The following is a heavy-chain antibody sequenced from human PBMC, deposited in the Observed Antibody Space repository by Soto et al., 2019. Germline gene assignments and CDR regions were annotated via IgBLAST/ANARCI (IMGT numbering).Heavy chain of an antibody. D-gene: IGHD3-10*01. Sequence: QVQLVESGGGLVKPGGSLRLSCAASGFTFSDYYMSWIRQAPGKGLEWVSYISSSSSYTNYADSVKGRFTISRDNAKNSLYLQMNSLRAEDTAVYYCARDRIDYYGSGSSWDYYYGMDVRGQGTTVTVSS. V-gene: IGHV3-11*06. CDR3: ARDRIDYYGSGSSWDYYYGMDV. CDR2: ISSSSSYT. CDR1: GFTFSDYY. J-gene: IGHJ6*02.